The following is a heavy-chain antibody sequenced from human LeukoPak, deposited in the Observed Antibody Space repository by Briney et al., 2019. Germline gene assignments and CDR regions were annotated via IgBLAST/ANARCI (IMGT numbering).Heavy chain of an antibody. CDR3: VYGSGSYYPDFDY. CDR2: INHSGST. Sequence: SETLSLTCTVSGGSIRSYYSSWIRQPPGKGLEWIGEINHSGSTNYNPSLKSRATISVDTSKNQFSLKLSSVTAADTAVYYCVYGSGSYYPDFDYWGQETLVTVSS. CDR1: GGSIRSYY. D-gene: IGHD3-10*01. J-gene: IGHJ4*02. V-gene: IGHV4-34*01.